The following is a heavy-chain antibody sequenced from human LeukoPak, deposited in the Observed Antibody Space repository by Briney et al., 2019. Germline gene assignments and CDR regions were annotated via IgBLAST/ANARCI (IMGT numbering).Heavy chain of an antibody. V-gene: IGHV1-3*01. CDR2: INVGNGNT. CDR1: GCTFINHA. J-gene: IGHJ4*02. CDR3: ARRLGRSFDY. Sequence: GASVKVSCKASGCTFINHAIHWVRQAPGQRLEWMGWINVGNGNTKYSQNFQGRITISRDTSATTGYMDLSSLRSEDTAVYYCARRLGRSFDYWGQGTLVTVSS. D-gene: IGHD2-21*01.